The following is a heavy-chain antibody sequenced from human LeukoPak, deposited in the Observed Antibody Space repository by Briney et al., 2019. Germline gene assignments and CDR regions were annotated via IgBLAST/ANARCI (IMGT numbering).Heavy chain of an antibody. D-gene: IGHD1-26*01. CDR3: ARDGGSFLDY. J-gene: IGHJ4*02. CDR1: GFKFSIYA. CDR2: ISSDATNK. Sequence: GGSLRLSRAVSGFKFSIYAMHWVRQAPGKGLKWVAVISSDATNKFHADSVKGRFTISRDNSKNSLYLQMNSLRAEDTAVYYCARDGGSFLDYWGQGTLVTVSS. V-gene: IGHV3-30-3*01.